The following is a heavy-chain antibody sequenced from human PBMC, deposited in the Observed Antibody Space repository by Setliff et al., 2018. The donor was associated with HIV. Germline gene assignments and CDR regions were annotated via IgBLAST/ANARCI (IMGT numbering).Heavy chain of an antibody. V-gene: IGHV1-46*01. Sequence: GASVKVSCKSSGYIFTTHYIHWVRQAPGQGIEWMGMSNPSSRTTIYAQKFRGRMTLTKDKSTTTVYMELSSLRSEDTAVYYCARDPAPSSSASYFQHWGQGTPVTVSS. CDR2: SNPSSRTT. CDR1: GYIFTTHY. CDR3: ARDPAPSSSASYFQH. J-gene: IGHJ1*01. D-gene: IGHD6-6*01.